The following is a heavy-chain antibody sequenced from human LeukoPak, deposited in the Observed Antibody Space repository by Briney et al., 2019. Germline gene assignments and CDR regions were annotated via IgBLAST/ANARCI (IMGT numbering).Heavy chain of an antibody. V-gene: IGHV3-74*01. D-gene: IGHD5-12*01. J-gene: IGHJ4*02. CDR2: INYDGTTT. Sequence: GGSLRLSCAASGFNFSSYWMHWVRQAPGKGLVWISRINYDGTTTSYADSVKGRFTISRDNAKNTLYLQMNSLRAEDTATFYRGRGRTRGYSGYVIDYWGQGTPITVSS. CDR1: GFNFSSYW. CDR3: GRGRTRGYSGYVIDY.